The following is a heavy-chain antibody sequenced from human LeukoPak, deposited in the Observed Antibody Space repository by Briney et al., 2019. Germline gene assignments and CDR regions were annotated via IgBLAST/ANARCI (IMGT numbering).Heavy chain of an antibody. V-gene: IGHV4-34*01. D-gene: IGHD1-26*01. CDR3: ATASGSTDIWFDP. Sequence: SETLSLTCAVYGGSFSGYYWSWIRQPPGKGLEWIGEINHSGSTNYNPSLKSRVTISVDTSKNQFSLKLSSVTAADTAVYYCATASGSTDIWFDPWGQGTLVTVSS. J-gene: IGHJ5*02. CDR1: GGSFSGYY. CDR2: INHSGST.